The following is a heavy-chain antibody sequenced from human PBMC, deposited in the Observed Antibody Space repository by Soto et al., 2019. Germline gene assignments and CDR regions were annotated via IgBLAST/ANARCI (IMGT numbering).Heavy chain of an antibody. Sequence: QVQLVQSGAEVKKPGSSVRVSCTASGDTFNFYTISWVRQVPGQGPEWMGRIIPMLGMSNYAQKFQGRVTXMXEEXTSTVYMNLSGLTSEDTAVYYCATNYGSGSTHFDYWGQGTLVTVSS. J-gene: IGHJ4*02. CDR2: IIPMLGMS. CDR1: GDTFNFYT. V-gene: IGHV1-69*02. CDR3: ATNYGSGSTHFDY. D-gene: IGHD3-10*01.